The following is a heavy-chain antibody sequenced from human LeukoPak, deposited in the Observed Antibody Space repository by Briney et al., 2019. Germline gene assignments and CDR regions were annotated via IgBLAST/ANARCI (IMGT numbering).Heavy chain of an antibody. Sequence: GGSLRLSCAASGFTFSSYWMSWVRQAPGKGLEWVANIKQDGSEKYYVDSVKGRFTISRDNAKNSLYLHMNSLRVEDTAVYYCARRGTSMFRGVHMGPHDGFDIWGQGTMVTVSS. D-gene: IGHD3-10*01. CDR2: IKQDGSEK. V-gene: IGHV3-7*01. CDR1: GFTFSSYW. J-gene: IGHJ3*02. CDR3: ARRGTSMFRGVHMGPHDGFDI.